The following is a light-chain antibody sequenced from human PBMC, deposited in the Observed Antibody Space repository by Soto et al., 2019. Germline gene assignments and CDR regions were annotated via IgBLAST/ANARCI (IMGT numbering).Light chain of an antibody. V-gene: IGLV1-40*01. CDR1: SSNIGSFYD. Sequence: QAVVTQPPSVSGAPGQRVTIPSTGSSSNIGSFYDVHWYQQLPGTVPKLLIYSDNNRPSGVPDRFSGSKSGTAASLAITGLQAEDEADYYCQSYDNSLNHVVFGGGTKVTVL. J-gene: IGLJ2*01. CDR3: QSYDNSLNHVV. CDR2: SDN.